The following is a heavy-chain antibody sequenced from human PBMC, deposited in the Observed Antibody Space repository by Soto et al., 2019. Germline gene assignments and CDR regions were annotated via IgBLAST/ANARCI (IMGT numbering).Heavy chain of an antibody. CDR2: IWYDGSNK. CDR3: ARDTFLRVKVRGVIAPLDY. D-gene: IGHD3-10*01. J-gene: IGHJ4*02. CDR1: GFTFSSYC. V-gene: IGHV3-33*01. Sequence: PGGSLRLSCAASGFTFSSYCVHWVRQAPGKGLEWVAVIWYDGSNKYYADSVKGRFTISRDNSKNTLYLQMNSLRAEDTAVYYCARDTFLRVKVRGVIAPLDYWGQGTLVTVSS.